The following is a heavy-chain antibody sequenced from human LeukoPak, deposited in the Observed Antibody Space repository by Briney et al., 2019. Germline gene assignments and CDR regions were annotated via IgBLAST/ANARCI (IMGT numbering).Heavy chain of an antibody. D-gene: IGHD2-15*01. Sequence: ASVKVSCKASGYTFTGYYMHWVRQAPGQGLEWMGWINPNSGGTNYAQKFQGRVTMTRDTSISTAYMELSRLTSDDTAVYYCARELGWDCSGGSCRIYYFDYWGQGTLVTVSS. CDR3: ARELGWDCSGGSCRIYYFDY. CDR1: GYTFTGYY. CDR2: INPNSGGT. V-gene: IGHV1-2*02. J-gene: IGHJ4*02.